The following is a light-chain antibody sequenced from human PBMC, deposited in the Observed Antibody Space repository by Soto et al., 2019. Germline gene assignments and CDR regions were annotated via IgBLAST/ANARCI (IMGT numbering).Light chain of an antibody. CDR1: QTVSSVH. CDR3: QQYDNSLWT. V-gene: IGKV3-20*01. J-gene: IGKJ1*01. CDR2: GAS. Sequence: EIVLTQSPVTLSLSPGERATLSCRASQTVSSVHLAWYQQKRGQAPRLFIYGASSRAAGIPDRFSGSGSGTDFTLTISRLEPEDFAVYYCQQYDNSLWTFGQGTKVDI.